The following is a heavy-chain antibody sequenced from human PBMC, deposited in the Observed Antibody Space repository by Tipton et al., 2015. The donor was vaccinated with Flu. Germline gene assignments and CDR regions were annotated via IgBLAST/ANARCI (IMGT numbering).Heavy chain of an antibody. D-gene: IGHD3-3*02. V-gene: IGHV5-51*01. CDR1: GFDFSDFW. Sequence: VQLVQSGAEIKKAGDSLKISCKASGFDFSDFWIGWVRQMPGKGLEWMGIIYPGNSNTKYSPSFQGQVSISADKSITTAYLQWGSLKASDTAIYYCVRHRVISNYYYGMNVWGQGTTVTVSS. CDR2: IYPGNSNT. CDR3: VRHRVISNYYYGMNV. J-gene: IGHJ6*02.